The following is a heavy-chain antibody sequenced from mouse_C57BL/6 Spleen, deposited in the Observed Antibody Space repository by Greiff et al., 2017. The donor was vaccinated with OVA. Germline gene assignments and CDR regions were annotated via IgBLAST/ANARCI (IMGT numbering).Heavy chain of an antibody. CDR1: GYTFTSYW. CDR2: IDPSDSYT. J-gene: IGHJ2*01. CDR3: ARKGNYYGSSLGYYFDY. V-gene: IGHV1-69*01. D-gene: IGHD1-1*01. Sequence: VQLQQPGAELVMPGASVKLSCKASGYTFTSYWMHWVKQRPGQGLEWIGEIDPSDSYTNYNQKFKGKSTLTVDKSSSTAYMQLSSLTSEDSAVYYCARKGNYYGSSLGYYFDYWGQGTTLTVSS.